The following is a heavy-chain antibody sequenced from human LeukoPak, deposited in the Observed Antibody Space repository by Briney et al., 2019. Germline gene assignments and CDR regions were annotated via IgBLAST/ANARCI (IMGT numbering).Heavy chain of an antibody. CDR2: IYYSGST. D-gene: IGHD6-19*01. Sequence: PSETLSLTCAVYGGSFSGYYWSWIRQPPGKGLEWIGSIYYSGSTYYNPSLKSRVTISVDTSKNQFSLKLSSVTAADTAVYYCARHLSEQWLVRGGYYFDYWGQGTLVTVSS. V-gene: IGHV4-34*01. J-gene: IGHJ4*02. CDR3: ARHLSEQWLVRGGYYFDY. CDR1: GGSFSGYY.